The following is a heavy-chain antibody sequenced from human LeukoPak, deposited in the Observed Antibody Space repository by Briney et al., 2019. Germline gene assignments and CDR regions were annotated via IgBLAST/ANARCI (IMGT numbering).Heavy chain of an antibody. CDR3: ARQPGAIVVVPAAPNFDY. CDR2: INPNSGGT. Sequence: GASVKVSCKASGYTFTGYYMHWVRQAPGQGLEWMGWINPNSGGTNYAQKFQGRVTMTRDTSISTAYMELSRLRSDDTAVYYCARQPGAIVVVPAAPNFDYWGQGTLVTVSS. V-gene: IGHV1-2*02. J-gene: IGHJ4*02. CDR1: GYTFTGYY. D-gene: IGHD2-2*01.